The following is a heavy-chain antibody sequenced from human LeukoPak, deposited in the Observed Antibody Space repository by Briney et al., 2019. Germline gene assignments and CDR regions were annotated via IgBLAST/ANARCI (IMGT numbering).Heavy chain of an antibody. CDR3: GREQNYDSSGYYYDFGD. CDR2: INPNSGGT. CDR1: GYTFTGYY. D-gene: IGHD3-22*01. V-gene: IGHV1-2*02. Sequence: GASVKVSCKASGYTFTGYYMHWVRQAPGQGLEWMGWINPNSGGTNYAQKFQGRVTMTRDTSISTAYMELSRLRSDDTAVYYCGREQNYDSSGYYYDFGDWGQGTLVTVSS. J-gene: IGHJ4*02.